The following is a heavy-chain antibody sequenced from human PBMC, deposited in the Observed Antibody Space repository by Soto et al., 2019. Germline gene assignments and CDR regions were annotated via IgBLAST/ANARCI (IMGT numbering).Heavy chain of an antibody. CDR3: ARDLLAAAGEFDY. CDR2: IYYSGST. Sequence: SETLSLTCTVSGGSVSSGSYYWSWIRQPPGKGLEWIGYIYYSGSTNYNPSLKSRVTISVDTSKNQFSLKLSSVTAADTAVYYCARDLLAAAGEFDYWGQGTLVTVSS. V-gene: IGHV4-61*01. CDR1: GGSVSSGSYY. D-gene: IGHD6-13*01. J-gene: IGHJ4*02.